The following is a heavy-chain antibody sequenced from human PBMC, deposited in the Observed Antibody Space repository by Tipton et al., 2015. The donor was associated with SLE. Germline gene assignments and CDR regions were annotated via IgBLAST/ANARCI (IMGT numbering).Heavy chain of an antibody. J-gene: IGHJ4*02. Sequence: TLSLTCAVSGGSLTGHYWSWIRQPPGKGLEWIGYIYYTGSTHYNPSLKTRVTISVDTSKNQFSLKLSSVTAADTAVYYCAREHSSSWLRGFDYWGQGTLVTVSS. D-gene: IGHD6-13*01. CDR2: IYYTGST. V-gene: IGHV4-59*11. CDR1: GGSLTGHY. CDR3: AREHSSSWLRGFDY.